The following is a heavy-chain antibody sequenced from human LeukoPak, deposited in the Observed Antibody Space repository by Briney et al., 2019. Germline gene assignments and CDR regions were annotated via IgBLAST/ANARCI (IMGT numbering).Heavy chain of an antibody. Sequence: GGSLRLSCAASGFTFDDYAMHWVRQAPGKGLEWVSGISWNRGSIGYADSVKGRFTISRDNAKNSLYLQMNSLRAEDTALYYCAKDTGYDSSGYYSGFDYWGQGTLVTVSS. CDR3: AKDTGYDSSGYYSGFDY. CDR2: ISWNRGSI. J-gene: IGHJ4*02. V-gene: IGHV3-9*01. CDR1: GFTFDDYA. D-gene: IGHD3-22*01.